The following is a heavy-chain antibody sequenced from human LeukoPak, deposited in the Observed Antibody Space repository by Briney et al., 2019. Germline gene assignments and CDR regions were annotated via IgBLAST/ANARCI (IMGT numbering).Heavy chain of an antibody. J-gene: IGHJ5*02. CDR2: IKQDGSEK. CDR3: AREKCYSGGSCYRSNWFDP. Sequence: GGSLRLSCAASGFSFSNYAMSWVRQAPGKGLEWVANIKQDGSEKYYVDSVKGRFTISRDNAKNSLYLQMNSLRAEDTAVYYCAREKCYSGGSCYRSNWFDPWGQGTLVTVSS. CDR1: GFSFSNYA. D-gene: IGHD2-15*01. V-gene: IGHV3-7*01.